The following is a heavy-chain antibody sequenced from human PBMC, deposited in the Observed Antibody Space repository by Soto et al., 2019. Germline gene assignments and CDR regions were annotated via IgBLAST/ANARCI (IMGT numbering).Heavy chain of an antibody. CDR3: ARGLLRFLEWPGYYYGMDV. D-gene: IGHD3-3*01. J-gene: IGHJ6*02. CDR2: IGTAGDT. V-gene: IGHV3-13*01. CDR1: GFTFSSYD. Sequence: SLRLSCAASGFTFSSYDMHWVRQATGKGLEWVSAIGTAGDTYYPGSVKGRFTISRENAKNSLYLQMNSLRAGDTAVYYCARGLLRFLEWPGYYYGMDVWGQGTTVTVSS.